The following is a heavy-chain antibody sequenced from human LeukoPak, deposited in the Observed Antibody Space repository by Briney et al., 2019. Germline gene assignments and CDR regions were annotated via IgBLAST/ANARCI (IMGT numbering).Heavy chain of an antibody. Sequence: GGSLRPSCAASGFTFSSYSMNWVRQAPGKGLEWVSYISSSSSTIYYADSVKGRFTISRDNAKNSLYLQMNSLRAEDTAVYYCAKVPLDKYGSYGSLPFRYYFDYWGQGTLVTVSS. J-gene: IGHJ4*02. D-gene: IGHD1-26*01. V-gene: IGHV3-48*01. CDR3: AKVPLDKYGSYGSLPFRYYFDY. CDR1: GFTFSSYS. CDR2: ISSSSSTI.